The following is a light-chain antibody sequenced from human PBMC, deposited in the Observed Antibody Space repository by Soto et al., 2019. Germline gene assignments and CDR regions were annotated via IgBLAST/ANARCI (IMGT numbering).Light chain of an antibody. J-gene: IGLJ1*01. CDR3: SSYTSSTTRV. CDR1: SSDVGAYNY. V-gene: IGLV2-14*01. CDR2: EVS. Sequence: QSALTQPASVSGSPGQSITISCTGTSSDVGAYNYVSWYQQHPGKAPKLLICEVSDRPSGVSNRFSGSKSGNTASLSISGLQAEDEADYYCSSYTSSTTRVFGTGTKVTAL.